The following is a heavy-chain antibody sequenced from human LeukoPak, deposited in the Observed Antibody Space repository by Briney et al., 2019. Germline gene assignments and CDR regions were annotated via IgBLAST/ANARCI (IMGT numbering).Heavy chain of an antibody. CDR3: ARERDYKFDY. CDR2: INPSGGST. CDR1: GYTFTSYY. J-gene: IGHJ4*02. Sequence: GASVKVSCKASGYTFTSYYMHWVRQAPGQGLEWMGKINPSGGSTGYAQKFQGRVTMTRDTSTSTVYMELCSLRSEGTAVYFCARERDYKFDYWGQGALVTVSS. V-gene: IGHV1-46*01. D-gene: IGHD4-11*01.